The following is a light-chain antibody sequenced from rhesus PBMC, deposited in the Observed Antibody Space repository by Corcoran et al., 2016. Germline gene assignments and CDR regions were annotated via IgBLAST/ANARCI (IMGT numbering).Light chain of an antibody. CDR2: KAS. J-gene: IGKJ3*01. CDR1: QGINSW. Sequence: DIQMTQSPSSLSASVGDTVTITCQASQGINSWLAWYQQKPGQAPKLLFYKASSLESGVPSRFSGSGSGSVFTLPISSLHPADLATYSCLQYSGSPFTFGPGTKLDIK. V-gene: IGKV1-22*01. CDR3: LQYSGSPFT.